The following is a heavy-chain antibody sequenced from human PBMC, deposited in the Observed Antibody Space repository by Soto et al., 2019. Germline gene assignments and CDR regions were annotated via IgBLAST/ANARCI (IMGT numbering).Heavy chain of an antibody. CDR3: AKDGGSSWYEDY. V-gene: IGHV3-66*01. CDR1: GFSVSYKY. D-gene: IGHD6-13*01. CDR2: IYSGGST. Sequence: GGSLRLSCAASGFSVSYKYISWVRQAPGKGLEWVSVIYSGGSTYYADSVKGRFTISRDNSKNTLSLQMNSLRAEDTAVYYCAKDGGSSWYEDYWGQGTLVTVSS. J-gene: IGHJ4*02.